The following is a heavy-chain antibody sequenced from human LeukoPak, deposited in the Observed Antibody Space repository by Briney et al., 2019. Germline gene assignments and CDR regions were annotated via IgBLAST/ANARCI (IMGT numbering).Heavy chain of an antibody. D-gene: IGHD2-21*01. V-gene: IGHV4-39*01. CDR2: VHYTGSI. CDR1: GGSISASSHY. Sequence: SETLSLTCSVSGGSISASSHYWAWVRQPPGKGLEWIGSVHYTGSIRYNTSLKSRVTISVDMSKNDLFLTLNSVTAADTAFYYCARRDYRAWIDPWGQGILVTVSP. CDR3: ARRDYRAWIDP. J-gene: IGHJ5*02.